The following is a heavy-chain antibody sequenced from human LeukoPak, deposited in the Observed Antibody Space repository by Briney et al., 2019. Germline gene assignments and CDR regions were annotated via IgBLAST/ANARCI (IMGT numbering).Heavy chain of an antibody. Sequence: GASVKVSCKISGYHFTDYHLHWVRQAPGQGLEWMGRINVDSGATNYAQKVQGRVTMTRDTSISTAYMELRRVTSEDTAVYYCAQRLSWLDPWGQGTRVTVSS. V-gene: IGHV1-2*02. CDR2: INVDSGAT. J-gene: IGHJ5*02. CDR1: GYHFTDYH. D-gene: IGHD4-17*01. CDR3: AQRLSWLDP.